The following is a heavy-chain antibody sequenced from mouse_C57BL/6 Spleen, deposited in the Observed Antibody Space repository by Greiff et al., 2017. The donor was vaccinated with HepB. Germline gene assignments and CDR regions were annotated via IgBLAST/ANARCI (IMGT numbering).Heavy chain of an antibody. J-gene: IGHJ2*01. CDR3: ARWITTVVAGFDY. V-gene: IGHV1-72*01. CDR2: IDPNSGGT. Sequence: QVQLQQSGAELVKPGASVKLSCKASGYTFTSYWMHWVKQRPGRGLEWIGRIDPNSGGTKYNEKFKSKATLTVDKPSSTAYMQLSSLTSEDSAVYDCARWITTVVAGFDYWGQGTTLTVSS. D-gene: IGHD1-1*01. CDR1: GYTFTSYW.